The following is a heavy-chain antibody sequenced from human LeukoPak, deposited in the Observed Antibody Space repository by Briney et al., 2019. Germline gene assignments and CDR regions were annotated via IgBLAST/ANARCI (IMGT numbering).Heavy chain of an antibody. V-gene: IGHV3-7*03. CDR3: ARDAHLRTTIDY. CDR1: GFTFSSYW. D-gene: IGHD1-14*01. CDR2: IKQDGSEK. Sequence: GGSLRLSCAASGFTFSSYWMSWVRQAPGKGLEWVANIKQDGSEKYYVDSVKGRFTTSRDNAKNSLYLQMNSLRAEDTAVYYCARDAHLRTTIDYWGQGTLVTVCS. J-gene: IGHJ4*02.